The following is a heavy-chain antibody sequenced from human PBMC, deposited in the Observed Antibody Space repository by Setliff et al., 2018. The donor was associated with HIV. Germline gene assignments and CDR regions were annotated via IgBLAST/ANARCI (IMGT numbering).Heavy chain of an antibody. CDR3: ATDPGYSSTWYSESFQH. V-gene: IGHV1-24*01. D-gene: IGHD6-13*01. Sequence: ASMKVSCKISGYTLTELSIHWVRQAPGKGLEWMANFDPEDGETFYAQKFQGRLTMTEDTSTDTAYMGLSRLRSDDTAMYYCATDPGYSSTWYSESFQHWGQGTEVTVS. J-gene: IGHJ1*01. CDR2: FDPEDGET. CDR1: GYTLTELS.